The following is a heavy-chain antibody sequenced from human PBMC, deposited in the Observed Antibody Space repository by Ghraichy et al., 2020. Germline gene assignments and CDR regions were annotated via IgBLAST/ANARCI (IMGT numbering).Heavy chain of an antibody. CDR1: GGSFSGYY. J-gene: IGHJ3*02. D-gene: IGHD3-10*01. CDR3: ARDRPIWFRETDAFDI. CDR2: INHSGST. V-gene: IGHV4-34*01. Sequence: SETLSLTCAVYGGSFSGYYWSWIRQPPGKGLEWIGEINHSGSTNYNPSLKSRVTISVDTSKNQFSLKLSSVTAADTAVYYCARDRPIWFRETDAFDIWGQGTMVTVSS.